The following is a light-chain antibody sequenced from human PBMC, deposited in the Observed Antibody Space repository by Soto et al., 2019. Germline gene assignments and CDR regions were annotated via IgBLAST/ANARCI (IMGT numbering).Light chain of an antibody. CDR1: QSISSY. V-gene: IGKV1-39*01. Sequence: DIPMTQSPSSLSASVGDRATITCRASQSISSYLNWYQQKPGKAPKLLIYAASSLQSGDPSRFSGSGSGADFSLTIGTLQPEEFATYYCQQSYSTPRTFGRGTKVEIK. CDR2: AAS. J-gene: IGKJ1*01. CDR3: QQSYSTPRT.